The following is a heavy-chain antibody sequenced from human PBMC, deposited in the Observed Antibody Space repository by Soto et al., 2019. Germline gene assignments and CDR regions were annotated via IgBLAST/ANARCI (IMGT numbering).Heavy chain of an antibody. CDR2: ISSSSSCI. CDR1: GFTFSSYS. Sequence: EVQLVESGGGLVKPGGSLRLSCAASGFTFSSYSMNWVRQAPGKGLEWVSSISSSSSCIYYADSVKGRFTISRDNAKNSLYLQMNSLRAEDTAMFYCARSYDILTGYSGFDYWGQGTLVTVSS. J-gene: IGHJ4*02. V-gene: IGHV3-21*01. D-gene: IGHD3-9*01. CDR3: ARSYDILTGYSGFDY.